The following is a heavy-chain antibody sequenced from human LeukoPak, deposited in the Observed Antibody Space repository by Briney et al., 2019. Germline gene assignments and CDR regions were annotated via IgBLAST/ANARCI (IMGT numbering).Heavy chain of an antibody. CDR3: ARDPNGFTRPYYFDY. D-gene: IGHD5-24*01. J-gene: IGHJ4*02. V-gene: IGHV3-21*01. CDR2: ISSSSSHI. Sequence: GGSLRLSCAASGFTFSGYSMNWVRQAPGKGLEWVSSISSSSSHIYYADSVRGRFTISRDNAKNSLYLQMNSLRAEDTAVYYCARDPNGFTRPYYFDYWGQGTLVTVSS. CDR1: GFTFSGYS.